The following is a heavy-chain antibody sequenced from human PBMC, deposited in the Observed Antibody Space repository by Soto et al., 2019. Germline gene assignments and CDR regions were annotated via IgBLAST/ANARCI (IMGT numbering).Heavy chain of an antibody. CDR1: GYTFTGYY. CDR3: ARDSGCGDSGYYYYGLDV. Sequence: QVQLVQSGAEVKKPGASVKVSCKASGYTFTGYYMHWVRQAPGQGREWMGWINPNSGGTNYAQKFQGWVTMTRDTSISTAYMELSRLRSDDTAVYYCARDSGCGDSGYYYYGLDVWGQGTTVTVSS. CDR2: INPNSGGT. D-gene: IGHD5-12*01. V-gene: IGHV1-2*04. J-gene: IGHJ6*02.